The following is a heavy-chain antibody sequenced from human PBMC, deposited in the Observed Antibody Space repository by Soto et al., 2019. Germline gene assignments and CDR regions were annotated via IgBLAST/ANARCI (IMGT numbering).Heavy chain of an antibody. CDR2: VSNSGGT. CDR3: ARGGSWYVF. V-gene: IGHV1-2*02. D-gene: IGHD6-13*01. J-gene: IGHJ4*02. Sequence: ASVKVSCKASGFPFTGHYIHWLRQAPGQGFEWMGWVSNSGGTNYAQKFQGRATMTRDTSITTAYMELTGLKSDDTAVYYCARGGSWYVFWGQGXLVTVYS. CDR1: GFPFTGHY.